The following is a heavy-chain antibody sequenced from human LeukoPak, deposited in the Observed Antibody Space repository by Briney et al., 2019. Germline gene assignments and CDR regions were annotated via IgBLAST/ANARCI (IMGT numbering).Heavy chain of an antibody. D-gene: IGHD3-10*01. CDR2: INPSGGST. J-gene: IGHJ4*02. V-gene: IGHV1-46*01. CDR3: ARAHLSGYFDY. Sequence: ASVKVSCKASGYTFTSYYMHWVRQAPGQGLEWMGIINPSGGSTTNAQKFQGRVTMTRDMFTSTVYMDLISLRSEDTAVYYCARAHLSGYFDYWGQGTLVTVSS. CDR1: GYTFTSYY.